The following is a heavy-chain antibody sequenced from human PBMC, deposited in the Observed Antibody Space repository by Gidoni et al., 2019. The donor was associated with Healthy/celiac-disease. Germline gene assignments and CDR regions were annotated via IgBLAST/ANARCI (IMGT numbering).Heavy chain of an antibody. Sequence: TFSSYAMSWVRQAPGKGLEWVSAISGSGGSTYYADSVKGRFTISRDNSKNTLYLQMNSLRAEDTAVYYCAKGKWDSSSWYDAFDIWGQGTMVTVSS. CDR1: TFSSYA. CDR3: AKGKWDSSSWYDAFDI. CDR2: ISGSGGST. V-gene: IGHV3-23*01. D-gene: IGHD6-13*01. J-gene: IGHJ3*02.